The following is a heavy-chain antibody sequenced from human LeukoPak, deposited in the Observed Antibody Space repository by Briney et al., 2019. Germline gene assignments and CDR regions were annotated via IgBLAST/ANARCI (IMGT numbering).Heavy chain of an antibody. CDR1: GGSISSSSYY. J-gene: IGHJ4*02. CDR3: AREPTPAAGRIGFDY. CDR2: IYYSGST. Sequence: SETLSLTCTVSGGSISSSSYYWGWIRQPPGKGLEWIGSIYYSGSTYYNPSLKSRVTISVDTSKNQFSLKLSSVTAADTAVYYCAREPTPAAGRIGFDYWGQGTLVTVSS. V-gene: IGHV4-39*07. D-gene: IGHD6-13*01.